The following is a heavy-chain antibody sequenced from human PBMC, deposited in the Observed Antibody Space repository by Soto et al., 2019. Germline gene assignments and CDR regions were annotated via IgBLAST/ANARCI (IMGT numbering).Heavy chain of an antibody. V-gene: IGHV3-23*01. CDR2: ISGSGDST. Sequence: EVQLLESGGGLVQPGGSLRLSCAASGFTFSSYAMRWVRQAPVKGLEWVSAISGSGDSTYYAASVKGRFTISRDKSKNTLYLQMNSLRAEDTAVYYCARRGSGSYYDYWGQGTLVTVSS. D-gene: IGHD1-26*01. J-gene: IGHJ4*02. CDR3: ARRGSGSYYDY. CDR1: GFTFSSYA.